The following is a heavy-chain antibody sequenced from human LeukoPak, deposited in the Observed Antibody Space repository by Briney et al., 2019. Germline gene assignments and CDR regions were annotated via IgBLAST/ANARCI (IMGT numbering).Heavy chain of an antibody. V-gene: IGHV4-61*02. J-gene: IGHJ4*02. CDR1: GAYISSGDYY. CDR2: IHTSGRT. CDR3: TRVRPPTTSDD. Sequence: SETLSLTCTISGAYISSGDYYWTWIRQPAGKGLEWIGRIHTSGRTYYNSSLNSRVSISLEFSKNQFSLTLKSVTAADTAIYYCTRVRPPTTSDDWGQGTL. D-gene: IGHD1-26*01.